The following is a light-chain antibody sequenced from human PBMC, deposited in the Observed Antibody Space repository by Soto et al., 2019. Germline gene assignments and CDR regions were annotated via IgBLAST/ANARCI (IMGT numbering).Light chain of an antibody. J-gene: IGKJ1*01. CDR1: QGISTY. CDR2: AAS. CDR3: QHYNSYSEA. Sequence: DIQMTQSPSSLSASVGDRVTITCGASQGISTYLNWYQQKPGKAPKLLIYAASSLQSGVPSRFSGSGSETDFTLAISSLPRNDFATYYCQHYNSYSEAFCQGTKVDIK. V-gene: IGKV1-39*01.